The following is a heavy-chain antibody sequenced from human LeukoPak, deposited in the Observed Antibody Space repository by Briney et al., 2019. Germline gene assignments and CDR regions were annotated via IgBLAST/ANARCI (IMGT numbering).Heavy chain of an antibody. CDR1: GYTFTSYG. D-gene: IGHD4-23*01. Sequence: ASVKVSCKASGYTFTSYGISWVRQAPGRGLEWMRWISAYNGNTNYAQKLQGRVTMTTDTSTSTAYMELRSLRSDDTAVYYCARDRRTTVVTSDAFDIWGQGTMVTVSS. V-gene: IGHV1-18*01. CDR2: ISAYNGNT. J-gene: IGHJ3*02. CDR3: ARDRRTTVVTSDAFDI.